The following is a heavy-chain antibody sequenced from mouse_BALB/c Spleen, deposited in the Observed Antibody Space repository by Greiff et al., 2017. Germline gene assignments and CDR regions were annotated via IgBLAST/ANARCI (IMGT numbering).Heavy chain of an antibody. CDR1: GFTFSSYA. Sequence: EVQVVESGGGLVKPGGSLKLSCAASGFTFSSYAMSWVRQTPEKRLEWVASISSGGSTYYPDSVKGRFTISRDNARNILYLQMSSLRSEDTAMYYCARVYYGNHVGMDYWGQGTSVTVSS. D-gene: IGHD2-1*01. V-gene: IGHV5-6-5*01. CDR3: ARVYYGNHVGMDY. CDR2: ISSGGST. J-gene: IGHJ4*01.